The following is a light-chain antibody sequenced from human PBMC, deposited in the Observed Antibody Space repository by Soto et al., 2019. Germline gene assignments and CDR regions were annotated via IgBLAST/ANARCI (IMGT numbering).Light chain of an antibody. CDR1: QSVSSSY. CDR3: QQYGSSPIT. CDR2: DAS. Sequence: EIVLTQSPAPLSLSPGERATPSRGASQSVSSSYLAWYQQKPGLAPRLLIYDASSRATGIPDRFSGSGSGTDFTLTISRLEPEDFAVYYCQQYGSSPITFGQGTRLEIK. J-gene: IGKJ5*01. V-gene: IGKV3D-20*01.